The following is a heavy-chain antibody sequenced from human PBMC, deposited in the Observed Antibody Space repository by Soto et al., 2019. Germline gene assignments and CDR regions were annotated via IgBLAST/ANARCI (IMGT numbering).Heavy chain of an antibody. CDR3: AHRDSTGTTTYFDS. Sequence: SGPTLLNPTETLTLTCTFSGFSFPTTRMGLGWTRQPPRKALEWLAIIYWDGESRYNPLLRRRLTLTEDTSKNQVVLTMTNMYPKDTATYYCAHRDSTGTTTYFDSWGQGIPVTVSS. J-gene: IGHJ4*02. CDR1: GFSFPTTRMG. CDR2: IYWDGES. V-gene: IGHV2-5*02. D-gene: IGHD1-1*01.